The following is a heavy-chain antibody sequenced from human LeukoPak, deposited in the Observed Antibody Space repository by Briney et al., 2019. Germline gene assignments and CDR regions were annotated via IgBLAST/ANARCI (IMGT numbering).Heavy chain of an antibody. CDR1: GFTFDDYA. J-gene: IGHJ5*02. CDR2: ISWNSGSI. CDR3: AKDASDCSSTSCYGWSNWFDP. V-gene: IGHV3-9*01. Sequence: AGGSLRLSCAASGFTFDDYAMHWVRQAPGKGLEWVSGISWNSGSIGCADSVKGRFTISRDNAKNSLYLQMNSLRAEDTALYYCAKDASDCSSTSCYGWSNWFDPWGQGTLVTVSS. D-gene: IGHD2-2*01.